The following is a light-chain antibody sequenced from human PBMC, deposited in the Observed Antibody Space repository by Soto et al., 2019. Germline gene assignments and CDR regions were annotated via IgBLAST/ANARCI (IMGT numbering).Light chain of an antibody. J-gene: IGKJ5*01. CDR2: WAS. CDR3: QQYYTSPLT. CDR1: QSLLHSNGYNY. Sequence: MTQTPLSLSVTPGQPASISCKSSQSLLHSNGYNYLDWYQQKPGQPPKLLIYWASTRESGVPDRFSGSGSGTDFTLTITSLQAEDVAVYYCQQYYTSPLTFGQGTRLEIK. V-gene: IGKV4-1*01.